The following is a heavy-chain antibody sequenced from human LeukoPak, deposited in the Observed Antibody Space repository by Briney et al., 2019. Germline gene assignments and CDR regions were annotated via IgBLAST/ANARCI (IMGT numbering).Heavy chain of an antibody. CDR3: ARTGAAGTLRYYFDY. V-gene: IGHV1-69*13. CDR2: IIPIFGTA. Sequence: ASVKVSCKASGGTFSSYAISWVRQAPGQGLEWMGGIIPIFGTANYAQKFQGRVTITADESTSTAYMELSSLRSEDTAVYYCARTGAAGTLRYYFDYWGQGTLVTASS. CDR1: GGTFSSYA. J-gene: IGHJ4*02. D-gene: IGHD6-13*01.